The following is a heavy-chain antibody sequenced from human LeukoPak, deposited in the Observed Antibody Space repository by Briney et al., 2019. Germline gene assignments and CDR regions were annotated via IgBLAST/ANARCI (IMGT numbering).Heavy chain of an antibody. J-gene: IGHJ6*03. CDR2: IIPIFGTA. V-gene: IGHV1-69*06. D-gene: IGHD2-15*01. CDR1: GGTFSSYA. Sequence: ASVKVSCKASGGTFSSYAISWVRQAPGQGLEWMGGIIPIFGTANYAQKFQGRVTITADKSTSTAYMELSSLRSEDTAVYYCARAEAVPRDYYYYYYMDVWGKGTTVTVSS. CDR3: ARAEAVPRDYYYYYYMDV.